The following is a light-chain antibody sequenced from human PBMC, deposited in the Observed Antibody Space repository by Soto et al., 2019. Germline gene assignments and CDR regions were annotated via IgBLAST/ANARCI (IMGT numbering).Light chain of an antibody. Sequence: EIMLKQSPDTLSLSPGERATISCRVSQPVSSNYLAWCQQRPGQAPRLLIYGASTRAAGIPDRFSGSGSGTDFTLTITRLEPEDSAVYFCQQYTGPPTTFGQGTRLE. J-gene: IGKJ5*01. V-gene: IGKV3-20*01. CDR3: QQYTGPPTT. CDR1: QPVSSNY. CDR2: GAS.